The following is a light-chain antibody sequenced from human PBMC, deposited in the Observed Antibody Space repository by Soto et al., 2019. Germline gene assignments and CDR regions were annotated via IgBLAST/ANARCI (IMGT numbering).Light chain of an antibody. Sequence: QSVLTQPPSASGSPGQSVTISCTGTSSDIGGYNSVSWYQQHPGKAPRLMIYEVNKRPSGAPDRFSGSKSGYTASLTVSGLQTEDEAFYYCSSSAGIYHYLVFGGGTKLTVL. CDR1: SSDIGGYNS. CDR3: SSSAGIYHYLV. J-gene: IGLJ3*02. V-gene: IGLV2-8*01. CDR2: EVN.